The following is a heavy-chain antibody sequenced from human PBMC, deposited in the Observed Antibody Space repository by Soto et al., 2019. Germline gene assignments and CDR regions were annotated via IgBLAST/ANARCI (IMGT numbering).Heavy chain of an antibody. CDR1: GCTFTSYG. Sequence: GASVKVSCKASGCTFTSYGISWVRQAPGQGLEWMGWISAYNGNTNYAQKLQGRVTMTTDTSTSTAYMELRSLRSDDTAVYYCARTGNYYDSSAMSWFDPWGQGTLVTVSS. CDR2: ISAYNGNT. CDR3: ARTGNYYDSSAMSWFDP. J-gene: IGHJ5*02. D-gene: IGHD3-22*01. V-gene: IGHV1-18*04.